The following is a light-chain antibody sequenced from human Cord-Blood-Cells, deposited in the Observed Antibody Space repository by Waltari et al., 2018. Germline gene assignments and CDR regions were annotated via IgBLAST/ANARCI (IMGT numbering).Light chain of an antibody. CDR1: SSDVGGSNI. Sequence: QSALTQPASVSGSPGQSITISSTGTSSDVGGSNIVSWYQQPPGKAPKLMIYDVSNRPSGVSNRFSGSKSGNTASLTISGLQAEDEADYYCSSYTSSSTPNVFGTGTKVTVL. J-gene: IGLJ1*01. CDR3: SSYTSSSTPNV. CDR2: DVS. V-gene: IGLV2-14*01.